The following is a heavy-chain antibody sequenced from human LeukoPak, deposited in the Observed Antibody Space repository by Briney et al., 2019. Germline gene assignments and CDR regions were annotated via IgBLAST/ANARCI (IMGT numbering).Heavy chain of an antibody. CDR1: GFTFSSYS. D-gene: IGHD3-16*01. CDR2: VSTGGSYM. Sequence: PGGSLRLSCAASGFTFSSYSMNWVRQAPGKGLEWVSSVSTGGSYMYYADSVKGRFTISRDNSKNTLYLQMNSLRAEDTAVYYCAKWSVPGEAFDYWGQGTLVTVSS. J-gene: IGHJ4*02. V-gene: IGHV3-21*01. CDR3: AKWSVPGEAFDY.